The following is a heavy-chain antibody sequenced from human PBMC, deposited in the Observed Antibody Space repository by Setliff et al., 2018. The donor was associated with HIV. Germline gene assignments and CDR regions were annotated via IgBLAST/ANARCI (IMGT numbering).Heavy chain of an antibody. D-gene: IGHD2-21*02. V-gene: IGHV4-34*01. CDR3: ARHDCGGDCSINWFDP. J-gene: IGHJ5*02. CDR2: INDSGTT. CDR1: GGSFNSYY. Sequence: SETLSLTCAIYGGSFNSYYWTWIRQSPGKGLEWIGEINDSGTTNYNPSLKSRVTISRDTSKNQFSLELTSVTAADTAVYYCARHDCGGDCSINWFDPWGQGTLVTVSS.